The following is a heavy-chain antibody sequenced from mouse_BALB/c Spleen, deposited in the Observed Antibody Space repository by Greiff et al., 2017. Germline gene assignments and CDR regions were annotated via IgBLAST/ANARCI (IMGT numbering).Heavy chain of an antibody. CDR1: GYAFSSSW. D-gene: IGHD2-4*01. V-gene: IGHV1-82*01. CDR3: ARWGYDYSRTG. Sequence: VKLQESGPELVKPGASVKISCKASGYAFSSSWMNWVKQRPGQGLEWIGRIYPGDGDTNYNGKFKGKATLTADKSSSTAYMQLSSLTSVDSAVYFCARWGYDYSRTGWGQGTLVTVSA. J-gene: IGHJ3*02. CDR2: IYPGDGDT.